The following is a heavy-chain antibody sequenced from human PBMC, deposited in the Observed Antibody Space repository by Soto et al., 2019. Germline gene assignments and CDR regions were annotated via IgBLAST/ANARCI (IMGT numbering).Heavy chain of an antibody. J-gene: IGHJ5*02. CDR1: GFTFSSYA. CDR3: AKAPVMDSSGWFVWFDP. Sequence: GGSLRLSCAASGFTFSSYAMSWVRQAPGKGLEWVSAISGSGGSTYYADSVKGRFTISRDNSKNTLYLQMNSLRAEDTAVYYCAKAPVMDSSGWFVWFDPWGQGTLVTVSS. D-gene: IGHD6-19*01. V-gene: IGHV3-23*01. CDR2: ISGSGGST.